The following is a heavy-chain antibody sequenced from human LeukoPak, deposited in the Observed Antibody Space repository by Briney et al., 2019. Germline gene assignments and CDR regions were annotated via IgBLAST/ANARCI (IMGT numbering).Heavy chain of an antibody. V-gene: IGHV3-21*01. Sequence: KSGGSLRLSCAASGFTFSSYSMNWVRQAPGKGLEWVSSISSSSSYIYYADSVKGRFTISRDNAKNSLYLQMNSLRAEDTAVYYCASTDNWNFDAFDIWGQGTMVTVSS. J-gene: IGHJ3*02. CDR1: GFTFSSYS. CDR2: ISSSSSYI. D-gene: IGHD1-7*01. CDR3: ASTDNWNFDAFDI.